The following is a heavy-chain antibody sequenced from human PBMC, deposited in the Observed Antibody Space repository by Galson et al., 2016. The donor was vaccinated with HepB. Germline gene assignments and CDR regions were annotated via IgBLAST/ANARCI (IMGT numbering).Heavy chain of an antibody. CDR1: DFTFSGYG. CDR3: ARSASYYDSNGYYRDPFDF. CDR2: IWFDGSKQ. V-gene: IGHV3-33*08. Sequence: SLRLSCATFDFTFSGYGMHWVRQAPGKGLEWVALIWFDGSKQYYSDSVKGRFTISRDNSRSTLYLQMNSLRAEDTAVYYCARSASYYDSNGYYRDPFDFWGPGTLVTVSS. J-gene: IGHJ4*02. D-gene: IGHD3-22*01.